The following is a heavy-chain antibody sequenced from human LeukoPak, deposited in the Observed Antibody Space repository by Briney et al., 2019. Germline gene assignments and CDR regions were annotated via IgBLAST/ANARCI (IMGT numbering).Heavy chain of an antibody. CDR1: GFTFSTYG. D-gene: IGHD5-18*01. CDR3: ARDGGYSYEIYYFDY. V-gene: IGHV3-30*03. CDR2: ISYDGSNK. Sequence: GGSLRLSCAASGFTFSTYGMHWVRQAPGKGLEWVALISYDGSNKYYADSVKGRFTISRDNSKDTLYLQMNSLRAEDTAVYYCARDGGYSYEIYYFDYWGQGTLVTVSS. J-gene: IGHJ4*02.